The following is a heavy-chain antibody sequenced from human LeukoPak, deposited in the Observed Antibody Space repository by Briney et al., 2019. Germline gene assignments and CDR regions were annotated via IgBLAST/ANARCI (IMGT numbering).Heavy chain of an antibody. Sequence: GASVKVSCKASGYTFTSYGISWVRQAPGQGLEWMGGIIPIFGTANYAQKFQGRVTITADESTSTAYMELSSLRSEDTAVYYCARDSVAGTDWFDPWGQGTLVTVSS. D-gene: IGHD6-19*01. V-gene: IGHV1-69*13. J-gene: IGHJ5*02. CDR1: GYTFTSYG. CDR3: ARDSVAGTDWFDP. CDR2: IIPIFGTA.